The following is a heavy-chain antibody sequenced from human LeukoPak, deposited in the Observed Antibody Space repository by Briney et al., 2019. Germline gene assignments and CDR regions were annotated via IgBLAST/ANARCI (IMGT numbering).Heavy chain of an antibody. CDR2: ISSNGGST. CDR3: AREYYGGNWGGLYYFDY. J-gene: IGHJ4*02. Sequence: GGSLRLSCAASGFTFSSYAMHWVRQAPGKGLEYVSAISSNGGSTYYANSVKGRFTISRDNSKNTLYLQMGSLRAEDMAVYYCAREYYGGNWGGLYYFDYWGQGTLVTVSS. D-gene: IGHD4-23*01. CDR1: GFTFSSYA. V-gene: IGHV3-64*01.